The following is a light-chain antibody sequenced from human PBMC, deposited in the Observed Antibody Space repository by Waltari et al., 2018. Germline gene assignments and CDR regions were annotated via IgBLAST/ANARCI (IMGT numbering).Light chain of an antibody. CDR1: QSLRNSS. CDR3: QQYDTSPLT. J-gene: IGKJ4*01. CDR2: RAS. Sequence: ETVLTQSQDTLSLSPGERATLSCRASQSLRNSSLAWYQHKRGQAPRLLIFRASKRATGIPDRFTGSWSWTDFTLTISRLESEDFAVYYCQQYDTSPLTFGGGTNVEIK. V-gene: IGKV3-20*01.